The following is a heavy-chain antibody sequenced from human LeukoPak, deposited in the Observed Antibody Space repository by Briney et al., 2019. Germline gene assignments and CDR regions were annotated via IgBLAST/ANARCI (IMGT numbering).Heavy chain of an antibody. CDR1: GFTFSSYA. V-gene: IGHV3-23*01. D-gene: IGHD1-26*01. CDR2: ICGSGGST. J-gene: IGHJ6*03. CDR3: AKFLGPGRAYYYYMDV. Sequence: GGSLRLSCAASGFTFSSYAMSCVRQAPGEGVEWVSAICGSGGSTYYGDSVRGRFTISRDNSKNTLYLQMNSQRDEDTAVYYCAKFLGPGRAYYYYMDVWGKGTTVTVSS.